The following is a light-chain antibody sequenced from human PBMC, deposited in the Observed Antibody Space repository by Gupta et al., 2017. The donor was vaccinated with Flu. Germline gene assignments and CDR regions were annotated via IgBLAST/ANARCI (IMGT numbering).Light chain of an antibody. CDR1: QDITKY. V-gene: IGKV1-33*01. CDR3: QQYDSLPYT. J-gene: IGKJ2*01. Sequence: IQMAQSPSSLSASVGDRVTITCQASQDITKYLNWYQQQRGKAPKLLIYDSSILETGVSSRFSGSGSGTDFTFTISSLQPEDTGTYYCQQYDSLPYTFGQGTNLE. CDR2: DSS.